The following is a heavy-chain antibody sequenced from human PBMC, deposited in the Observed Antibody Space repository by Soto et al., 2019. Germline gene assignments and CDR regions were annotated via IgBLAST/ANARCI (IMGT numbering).Heavy chain of an antibody. Sequence: QVQLVQSGAEVKKPGASVKVSCKASGYTFTSYDINWVRQATGQGLEWMGWMNTNSGNTGYAQKFQGRVTMTRNTSISTAYMGLSSLSSEDMGVYYCARKRLGYSSGPRFDPWGQGTLVTVSS. CDR3: ARKRLGYSSGPRFDP. CDR2: MNTNSGNT. J-gene: IGHJ5*02. CDR1: GYTFTSYD. D-gene: IGHD6-19*01. V-gene: IGHV1-8*01.